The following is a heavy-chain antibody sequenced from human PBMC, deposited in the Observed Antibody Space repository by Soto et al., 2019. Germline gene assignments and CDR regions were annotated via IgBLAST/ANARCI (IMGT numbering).Heavy chain of an antibody. Sequence: ASVKVSCKVSGYTLTELSMHWVRQAPGKGLEWMGGFDPEDGETIYAQKFQGRVTMTEDTSTDTAYMELSSLRSEDTAVYYCATTYYDSSGYSLFDCWGQGTLVTVSS. CDR1: GYTLTELS. CDR3: ATTYYDSSGYSLFDC. V-gene: IGHV1-24*01. CDR2: FDPEDGET. J-gene: IGHJ4*02. D-gene: IGHD3-22*01.